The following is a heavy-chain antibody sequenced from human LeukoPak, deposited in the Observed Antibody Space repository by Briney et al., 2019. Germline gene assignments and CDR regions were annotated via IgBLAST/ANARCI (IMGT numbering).Heavy chain of an antibody. Sequence: SETLSLTCTVSGGSVSSGSYYWSWIRQPPGKGLEWIGYIYYSGSTNYNPSLKSRVTISVDTSKNQFSLKLSFVTAADTAVYYCARGEITMVRGVIHYGMDVWGKGTTVTVSS. J-gene: IGHJ6*04. V-gene: IGHV4-61*01. D-gene: IGHD3-10*01. CDR3: ARGEITMVRGVIHYGMDV. CDR2: IYYSGST. CDR1: GGSVSSGSYY.